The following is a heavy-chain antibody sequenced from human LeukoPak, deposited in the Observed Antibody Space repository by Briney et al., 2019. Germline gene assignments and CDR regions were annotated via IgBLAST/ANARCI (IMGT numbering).Heavy chain of an antibody. V-gene: IGHV3-23*01. J-gene: IGHJ4*02. CDR2: ISGSGGST. CDR1: GFTLSSYA. Sequence: GGSLRLSCAASGFTLSSYAMSWVRQAPGKGLEWVSVISGSGGSTYYADSVKGRFTISRDTSKNTLYLQMNSLRAEATAVYYCAKGISSSCGIGSYWGQGALFTASS. CDR3: AKGISSSCGIGSY. D-gene: IGHD6-13*01.